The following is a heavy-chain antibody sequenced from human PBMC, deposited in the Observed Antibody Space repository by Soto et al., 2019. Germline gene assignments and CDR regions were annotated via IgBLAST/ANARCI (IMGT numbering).Heavy chain of an antibody. CDR1: GFTFSSYS. CDR3: AKGRSSGRPNDAFDI. J-gene: IGHJ3*02. CDR2: ISWNSGSI. V-gene: IGHV3-9*01. D-gene: IGHD6-19*01. Sequence: EVQLVESGGGLVKPGGSLRLSCAASGFTFSSYSMNWVRQAPGKGLEWVSGISWNSGSIGYADSVKGRFTISRDNAKNSLYLQMNSLRAEDTALYYCAKGRSSGRPNDAFDIWGQGTMVTVSS.